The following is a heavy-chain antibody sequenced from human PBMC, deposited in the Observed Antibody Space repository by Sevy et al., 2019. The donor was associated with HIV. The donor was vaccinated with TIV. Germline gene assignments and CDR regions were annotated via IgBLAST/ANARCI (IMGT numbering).Heavy chain of an antibody. Sequence: QLGGSLRLSCAASGFTFDDYAMHWVRQAPGKGLEWVSLISWDGGSTYYADSVKGRFTISRDNSKNSLYLQMNSLRAEDTALYYCAKDIKGYDFWSGSNRGGTHYYYYGMDVWGQGTTVTVSS. D-gene: IGHD3-3*01. CDR2: ISWDGGST. CDR3: AKDIKGYDFWSGSNRGGTHYYYYGMDV. V-gene: IGHV3-43D*03. J-gene: IGHJ6*02. CDR1: GFTFDDYA.